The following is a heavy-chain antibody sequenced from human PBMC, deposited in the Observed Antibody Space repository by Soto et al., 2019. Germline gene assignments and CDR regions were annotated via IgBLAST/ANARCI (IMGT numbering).Heavy chain of an antibody. D-gene: IGHD6-19*01. CDR3: AKDIEKQWLSPVDY. J-gene: IGHJ4*02. Sequence: EVQLVESGGGLVQPGRSLRLSCAASGFTFDDYAMHWVRQAPGKGLEWVSGISWSSGSIGYADSVKGRFTISRDNAKNSLYLQMNSLRAEDTALYYCAKDIEKQWLSPVDYWGQGTLVTVSS. CDR1: GFTFDDYA. V-gene: IGHV3-9*01. CDR2: ISWSSGSI.